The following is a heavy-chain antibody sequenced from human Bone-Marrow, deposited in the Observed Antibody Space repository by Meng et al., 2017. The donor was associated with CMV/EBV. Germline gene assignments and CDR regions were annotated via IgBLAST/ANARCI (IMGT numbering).Heavy chain of an antibody. CDR1: GGTFSSYA. V-gene: IGHV1-69*05. CDR2: IISIFGTA. Sequence: SVKVSCKASGGTFSSYAISWVRQAPGQGLEWMGGIISIFGTANYAQKFQGRVTITTDESTSTAYMELSSLRSEDTAVYYCASQQASGPEYFQHWGQGTLVTVSS. D-gene: IGHD5-12*01. CDR3: ASQQASGPEYFQH. J-gene: IGHJ1*01.